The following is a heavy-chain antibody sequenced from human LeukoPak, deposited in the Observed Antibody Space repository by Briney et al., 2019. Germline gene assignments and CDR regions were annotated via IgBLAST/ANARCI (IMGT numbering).Heavy chain of an antibody. CDR3: ARHSGGTKRDPFDY. J-gene: IGHJ4*02. V-gene: IGHV4-38-2*01. D-gene: IGHD1-1*01. CDR2: IYHSGST. CDR1: GYSISSGYY. Sequence: SETLSLTCAVPGYSISSGYYWGWIRQPPGKGLEWIGSIYHSGSTYYNPSLKSRVTISVDTSKNQFSLKLSSVTAADTAVYYCARHSGGTKRDPFDYWGQGTLVTVSS.